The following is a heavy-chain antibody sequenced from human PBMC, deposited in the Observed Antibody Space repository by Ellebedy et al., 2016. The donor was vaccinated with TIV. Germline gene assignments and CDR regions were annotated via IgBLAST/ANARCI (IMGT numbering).Heavy chain of an antibody. Sequence: GESLKISCAASGFTFSSYGMHWVRQAPGKGLEWVAVISYDGSNKYYADSVKGRFTISRDNSKNTLYLQMNSLRAEDTAVYYCARIEMGYYDFWSGYYTGEDYYYGMDVWGQGTTVTVSS. J-gene: IGHJ6*02. V-gene: IGHV3-30*03. CDR1: GFTFSSYG. CDR2: ISYDGSNK. D-gene: IGHD3-3*01. CDR3: ARIEMGYYDFWSGYYTGEDYYYGMDV.